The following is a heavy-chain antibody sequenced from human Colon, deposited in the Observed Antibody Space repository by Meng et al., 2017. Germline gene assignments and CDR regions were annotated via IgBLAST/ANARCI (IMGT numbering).Heavy chain of an antibody. Sequence: QGRLQGAGPGLVKPSQTLSLTCNVSCLSLGTTGDYWTWIRQRPGKGLEWIGKIFYTGTAHYNPSLKTRAAMSVDRSKNQFSLKLSSVTAADTAVYYCARADCTAGICYQFDNWGQGTLVTVSS. V-gene: IGHV4-31*03. J-gene: IGHJ4*02. CDR2: IFYTGTA. CDR3: ARADCTAGICYQFDN. D-gene: IGHD2-8*02. CDR1: CLSLGTTGDY.